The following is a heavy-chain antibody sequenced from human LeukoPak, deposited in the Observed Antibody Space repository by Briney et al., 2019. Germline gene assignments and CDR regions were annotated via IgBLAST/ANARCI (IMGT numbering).Heavy chain of an antibody. D-gene: IGHD3-3*01. CDR2: ISSSSSYI. CDR1: RFTFSSYS. J-gene: IGHJ4*02. CDR3: ARVGRSLITIFGVARVSYFDY. Sequence: GGSLRLSCAASRFTFSSYSMNWVRQAPGKGLEWVSSISSSSSYIYYADSVKGRFTISRDNAKNSLYLQMNSLRAEDTAVYYCARVGRSLITIFGVARVSYFDYWGQGTLVTVSS. V-gene: IGHV3-21*01.